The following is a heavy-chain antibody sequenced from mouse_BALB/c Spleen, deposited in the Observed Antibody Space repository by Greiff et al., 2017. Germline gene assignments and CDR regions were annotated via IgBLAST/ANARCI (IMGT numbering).Heavy chain of an antibody. CDR1: GFNIKDTY. CDR3: ARERGGYDENFDY. V-gene: IGHV14-3*02. CDR2: IDPANGNT. Sequence: VHVKQSGAELVKPGASVKLSCTASGFNIKDTYMHWVKQRPEQGLEWIGRIDPANGNTKYDPKFQGKATITADTSSNTAYLQLSSLTSEDTAVYYCARERGGYDENFDYWGQGTTLTVSS. J-gene: IGHJ2*01. D-gene: IGHD2-14*01.